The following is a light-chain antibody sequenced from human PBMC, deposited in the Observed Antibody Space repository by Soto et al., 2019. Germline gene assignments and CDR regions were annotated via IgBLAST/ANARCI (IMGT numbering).Light chain of an antibody. CDR2: AAS. V-gene: IGKV1-9*01. J-gene: IGKJ1*01. Sequence: IHLTHAPSSLSASVLYRVTITFLSSQVISSYLAWYQQKPGKAPKLLIYAASTLQSGVPSRFSGSGSGTDFTLTISSLQPDDFATYYCQHYNSYSEAFGQGTKVDIK. CDR3: QHYNSYSEA. CDR1: QVISSY.